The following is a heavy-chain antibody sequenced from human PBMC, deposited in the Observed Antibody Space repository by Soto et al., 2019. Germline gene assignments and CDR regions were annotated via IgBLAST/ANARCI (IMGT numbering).Heavy chain of an antibody. Sequence: SETLSLTCTASGGSISGYYWSWLRQPPGKGLEWIGYMYNTGSTVYNPSFKSRVTISVDTSKNQFSLKLNSVTAADTAVYYCAREGEMPYYYYGLDVWGQGTTVTVSS. CDR1: GGSISGYY. J-gene: IGHJ6*02. V-gene: IGHV4-59*01. D-gene: IGHD3-16*01. CDR2: MYNTGST. CDR3: AREGEMPYYYYGLDV.